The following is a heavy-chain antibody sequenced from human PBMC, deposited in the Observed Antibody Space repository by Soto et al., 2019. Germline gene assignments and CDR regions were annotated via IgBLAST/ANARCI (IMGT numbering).Heavy chain of an antibody. J-gene: IGHJ4*02. CDR3: ATDRPNYFSSSGAYYKAGGDF. CDR1: GLTFNRYA. V-gene: IGHV3-23*01. CDR2: ITGMGDTT. Sequence: EVQLLESGGGLVQPGGSLRLSCAASGLTFNRYAMSWVRQAPGRGPELVSSITGMGDTTFYPDSVKARFTISRDNSKNIRYPQRNRMRAEAPAVYYCATDRPNYFSSSGAYYKAGGDFWGQGTLVTVSS. D-gene: IGHD3-10*01.